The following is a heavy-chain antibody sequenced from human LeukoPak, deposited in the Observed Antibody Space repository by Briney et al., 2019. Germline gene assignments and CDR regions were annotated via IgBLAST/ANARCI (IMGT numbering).Heavy chain of an antibody. J-gene: IGHJ4*02. D-gene: IGHD3-22*01. CDR2: ISSSSSTI. Sequence: PGGSLRLSCAASGFTFSSYSMNWVRQAPGKGLEWVSYISSSSSTIYYADSVKGRFTISRDNAENSLYLQMNSLRAEDTAVYYCARDVGGYYEYYFDYWGQGTLVTVSS. V-gene: IGHV3-48*01. CDR1: GFTFSSYS. CDR3: ARDVGGYYEYYFDY.